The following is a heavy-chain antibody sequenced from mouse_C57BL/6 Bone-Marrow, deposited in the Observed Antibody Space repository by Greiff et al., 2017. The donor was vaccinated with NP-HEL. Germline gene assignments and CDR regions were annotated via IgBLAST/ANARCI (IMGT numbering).Heavy chain of an antibody. D-gene: IGHD1-1*01. CDR3: ARGDYYGSSYK. Sequence: VQLQESGPELVKPGASVKISCKASGYAFSRSWMNWVKQRPGTGLEWIGRIYPGDGDTNYTGKFKGKATLTADKSSSTAYMQLSSLTSEDSAVYFCARGDYYGSSYKWGQGTLVTVSA. J-gene: IGHJ3*02. CDR2: IYPGDGDT. CDR1: GYAFSRSW. V-gene: IGHV1-82*01.